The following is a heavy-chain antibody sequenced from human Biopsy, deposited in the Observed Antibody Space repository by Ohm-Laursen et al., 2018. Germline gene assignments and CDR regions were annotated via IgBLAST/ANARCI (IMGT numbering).Heavy chain of an antibody. CDR3: AREAIGYQLPCDD. D-gene: IGHD5-24*01. Sequence: SVKVSCKTSTGTFDSYGVTWVRQAPGQGLEWMGRIIPILRTTTYAPKFQGRVTFTTDKSSSTAYLELSSLTSEDTAMFYCAREAIGYQLPCDDWGQGTLVTVSS. CDR1: TGTFDSYG. CDR2: IIPILRTT. V-gene: IGHV1-69*04. J-gene: IGHJ4*02.